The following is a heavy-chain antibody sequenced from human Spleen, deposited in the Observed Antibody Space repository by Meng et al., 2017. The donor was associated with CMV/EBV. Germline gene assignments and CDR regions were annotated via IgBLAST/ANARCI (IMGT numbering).Heavy chain of an antibody. D-gene: IGHD3-3*01. CDR2: ISSSSSYI. V-gene: IGHV3-21*04. CDR3: AKDIGGHYDFWSGGLDY. J-gene: IGHJ4*02. Sequence: GESLKISCAASGFTFSGYSMHWVRQTPGKGLEWVSSISSSSSYIYYTDSVKGRFTISRDNAKNSLYLQMDSLRTEDTALFYCAKDIGGHYDFWSGGLDYWGQGTLVTVSS. CDR1: GFTFSGYS.